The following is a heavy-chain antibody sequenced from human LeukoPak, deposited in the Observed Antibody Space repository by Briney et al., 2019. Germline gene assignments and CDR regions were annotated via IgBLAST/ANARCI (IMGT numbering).Heavy chain of an antibody. V-gene: IGHV3-30*15. CDR1: GFSFSNYA. Sequence: PGGSLRLSCAASGFSFSNYAMSWVRQAPGKGLEWVADISHDGSHKFYADSVQGRFAIPRDNSRNTLYLQMSGLRVEDTAVYYCVRDPNAGITVTNFDFWGQGALVTVSS. D-gene: IGHD4-17*01. J-gene: IGHJ4*02. CDR3: VRDPNAGITVTNFDF. CDR2: ISHDGSHK.